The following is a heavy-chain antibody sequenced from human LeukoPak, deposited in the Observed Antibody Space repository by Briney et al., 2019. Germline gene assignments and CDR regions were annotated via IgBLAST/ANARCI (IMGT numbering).Heavy chain of an antibody. CDR2: IYYSGST. J-gene: IGHJ3*02. CDR3: ARVRVAGRYCSSTSCYSSAFDI. CDR1: GGSISSYY. Sequence: SETLSLTCTVSGGSISSYYWSWIRQPPGKGLEWIGYIYYSGSTNYNPSLKSRVTISVDTSKNQFSLKLSSVTAADTAVYYCARVRVAGRYCSSTSCYSSAFDIWGQGTMVTVSS. V-gene: IGHV4-59*12. D-gene: IGHD2-2*01.